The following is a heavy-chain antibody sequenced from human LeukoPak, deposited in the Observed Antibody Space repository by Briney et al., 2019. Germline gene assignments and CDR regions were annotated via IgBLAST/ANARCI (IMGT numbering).Heavy chain of an antibody. CDR1: GFTFSSYW. D-gene: IGHD5-12*01. CDR3: ARSHSGYDNDY. V-gene: IGHV3-7*04. J-gene: IGHJ4*02. Sequence: PGGSLRLSCAASGFTFSSYWMNWVRQAPGKGLEWVANIKQDGSEKYYVDSVKGRFTISRDNAKNSLYLQMNSLRAEDTAVYYCARSHSGYDNDYWGQGTLVTVSS. CDR2: IKQDGSEK.